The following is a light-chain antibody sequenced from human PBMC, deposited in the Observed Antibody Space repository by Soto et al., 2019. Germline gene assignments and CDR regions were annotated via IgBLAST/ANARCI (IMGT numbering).Light chain of an antibody. J-gene: IGLJ1*01. V-gene: IGLV2-23*02. CDR3: CSYAGSSTFEYV. Sequence: QSVLAQPASVSGSPGQSITISCTGTSSDVWSYNLVSWYQQHPGKAPKLMIYEVSKRPSGVSNRFSGSKSGNTASLTISGLQAEDEADYYCCSYAGSSTFEYVFGTGTKVTV. CDR1: SSDVWSYNL. CDR2: EVS.